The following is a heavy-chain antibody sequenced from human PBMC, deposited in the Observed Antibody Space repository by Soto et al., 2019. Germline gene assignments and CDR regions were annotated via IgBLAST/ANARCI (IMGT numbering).Heavy chain of an antibody. V-gene: IGHV3-9*01. D-gene: IGHD3-9*01. CDR3: AKDVYTSTGYSNHFDY. J-gene: IGHJ4*02. Sequence: GGSLRLSCAASGFTFDDYAMHWVRQAPGKGLEWVSGISWNSGSIGYADSVKGRFTISRDNAKNSLYLQMNSLRAEDTALYYCAKDVYTSTGYSNHFDYWGQGTLVTVSS. CDR2: ISWNSGSI. CDR1: GFTFDDYA.